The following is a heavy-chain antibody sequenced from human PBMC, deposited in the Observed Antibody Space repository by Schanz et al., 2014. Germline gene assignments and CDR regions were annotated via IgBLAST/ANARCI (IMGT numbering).Heavy chain of an antibody. J-gene: IGHJ6*02. D-gene: IGHD2-15*01. CDR2: ISNDGSIK. V-gene: IGHV3-23*03. Sequence: EVQLLDSGGGLVQPGGSLRLSCAASGFTFSTYAMSWVRQAPGKGLEWVALISNDGSIKYYADSVEGRFTISRDNSRNTLYLQMNSLRAEDTTVYYCAKARRKSNWSGGRCFHYSYYGMDVWGQGTTVTVSS. CDR3: AKARRKSNWSGGRCFHYSYYGMDV. CDR1: GFTFSTYA.